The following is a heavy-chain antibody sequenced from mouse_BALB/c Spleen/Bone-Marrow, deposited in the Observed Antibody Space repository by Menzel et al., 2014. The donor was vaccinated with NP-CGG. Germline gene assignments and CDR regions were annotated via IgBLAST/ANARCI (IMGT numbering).Heavy chain of an antibody. Sequence: QVQLQQSGAELAKPGASVKMSCKASGYTFTNYWMHWVKQRPGQGLEWIGYINPTTGYTEYNQKFKDKATLTADKSSTTAYMQLSSLTSEDSAVYYCAREGSYSRSCAMDYWGQGTSVTVSS. D-gene: IGHD2-14*01. CDR1: GYTFTNYW. V-gene: IGHV1-7*01. CDR2: INPTTGYT. J-gene: IGHJ4*01. CDR3: AREGSYSRSCAMDY.